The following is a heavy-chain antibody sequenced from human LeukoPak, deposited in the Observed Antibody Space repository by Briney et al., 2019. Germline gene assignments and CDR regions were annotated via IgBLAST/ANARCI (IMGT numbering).Heavy chain of an antibody. J-gene: IGHJ4*02. CDR3: ALYLRVRGDH. Sequence: PGGSLRLSCAASGFTFSNHAMMWVRQAPGRGLEWVSAISGGGVSTYYTDSVKGRFTISRDNSKNTLYLQMNSLRAEDTAVYYCALYLRVRGDHWGQGTLVSVSS. CDR2: ISGGGVST. V-gene: IGHV3-23*01. D-gene: IGHD3-10*01. CDR1: GFTFSNHA.